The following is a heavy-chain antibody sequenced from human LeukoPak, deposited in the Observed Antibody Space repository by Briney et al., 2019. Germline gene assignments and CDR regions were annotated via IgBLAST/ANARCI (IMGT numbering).Heavy chain of an antibody. J-gene: IGHJ4*02. CDR1: GFTFSNSA. CDR3: TKGGSYGPLDY. V-gene: IGHV3-23*01. D-gene: IGHD1-26*01. Sequence: GGSLRLSCAVSGFTFSNSAMTWVRRAPGKGLEWVAAISDSGGDTIYTDSVKDRFTVSRDNSKNTLYLQMNSLRADDTAVYYCTKGGSYGPLDYWGQGTLVTVSS. CDR2: ISDSGGDT.